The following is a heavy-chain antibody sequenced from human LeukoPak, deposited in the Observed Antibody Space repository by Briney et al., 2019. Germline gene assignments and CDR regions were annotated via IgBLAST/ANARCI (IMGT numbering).Heavy chain of an antibody. J-gene: IGHJ6*02. V-gene: IGHV3-23*01. D-gene: IGHD2-2*01. Sequence: GGSLRLSCAASGFTFSSYAMSWVRQAPGKGLEWVSAISGSGGSTYYADSVKGRFTISRDNSKNTLYQQMNSLRAEDTAVYYCAAEVPAAITYGMDVWGQGTTVTVSS. CDR3: AAEVPAAITYGMDV. CDR2: ISGSGGST. CDR1: GFTFSSYA.